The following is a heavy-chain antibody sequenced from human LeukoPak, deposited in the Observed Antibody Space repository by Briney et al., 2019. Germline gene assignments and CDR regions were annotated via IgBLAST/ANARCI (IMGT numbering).Heavy chain of an antibody. D-gene: IGHD3-22*01. CDR2: IYGGGST. Sequence: PGGSLRLSCAASGFTFDGYAMHWVRQAPGKGLEWVSFIYGGGSTYYADSVMGRFIISRDNSKNTLYLQMNSLRAEDTAVYFCGRGYPYYFDHWGQGTLVTVSS. V-gene: IGHV3-66*01. CDR1: GFTFDGYA. J-gene: IGHJ4*02. CDR3: GRGYPYYFDH.